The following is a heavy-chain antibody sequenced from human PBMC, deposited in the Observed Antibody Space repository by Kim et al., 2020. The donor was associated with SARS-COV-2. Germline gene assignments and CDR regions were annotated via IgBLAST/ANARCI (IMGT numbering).Heavy chain of an antibody. CDR2: IKSKTDGGTT. CDR1: GFTFSNAW. V-gene: IGHV3-15*01. D-gene: IGHD3-22*01. Sequence: GGSLRLSCAASGFTFSNAWMSWVRQAPGKGLEWVGRIKSKTDGGTTDYAAPVKGRFTISRDDSKNTLYLQMNSLKTEDTAVYYCTTGLYYDSSGYISGYIGMDVWGQGTTVTVSS. CDR3: TTGLYYDSSGYISGYIGMDV. J-gene: IGHJ6*02.